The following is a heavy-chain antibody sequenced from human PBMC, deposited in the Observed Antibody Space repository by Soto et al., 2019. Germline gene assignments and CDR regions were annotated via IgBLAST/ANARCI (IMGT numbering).Heavy chain of an antibody. V-gene: IGHV4-59*01. CDR1: GGSISSYY. Sequence: PSETLSLTCTVSGGSISSYYWSWIRQSPGKGLEWIGYMYYSGSTNYNPSLKSRVTISIDTSRNQFSLKLSSATAADTAVYYCARGTFGVVKDWGQGTLVTVS. CDR3: ARGTFGVVKD. J-gene: IGHJ4*02. CDR2: MYYSGST. D-gene: IGHD3-3*01.